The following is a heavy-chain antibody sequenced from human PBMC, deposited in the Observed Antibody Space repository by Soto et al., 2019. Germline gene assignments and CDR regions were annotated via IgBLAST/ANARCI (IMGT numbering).Heavy chain of an antibody. CDR3: ARAFGFSSGWYYFDY. CDR1: GFTASSNY. V-gene: IGHV3-53*01. CDR2: IYSDGRT. J-gene: IGHJ4*02. Sequence: EVQLVESGGGLIQPGGSLRLSCAASGFTASSNYMSWVRQAPGKGLEWVSIIYSDGRTYYADSVKGRFIFSRDNSKNTLVLQMNSLRVEDTAVYYCARAFGFSSGWYYFDYWGQGTLVTVSS. D-gene: IGHD6-19*01.